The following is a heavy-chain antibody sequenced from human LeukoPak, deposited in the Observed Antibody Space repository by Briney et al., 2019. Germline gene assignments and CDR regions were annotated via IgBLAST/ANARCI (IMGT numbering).Heavy chain of an antibody. CDR2: INHSGST. CDR1: GGSISSSSYY. D-gene: IGHD2-2*01. Sequence: SETLSLTCTVSGGSISSSSYYWGWIRQPPGKGLEWIGEINHSGSTNYNPSLKSRVTISVDTSKNQFSLKLSSVTAADTAVYYCARGYCSSTSCYVNWFDPWGQGTLVTVSS. J-gene: IGHJ5*02. CDR3: ARGYCSSTSCYVNWFDP. V-gene: IGHV4-39*07.